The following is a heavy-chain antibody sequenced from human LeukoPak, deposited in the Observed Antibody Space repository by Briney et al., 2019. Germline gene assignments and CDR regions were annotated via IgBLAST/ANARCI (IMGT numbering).Heavy chain of an antibody. V-gene: IGHV3-30*18. Sequence: GGTLRLSCAASGVTFSRYGIHWVRQAPGKGLEWVAVISYDGGIKYYADSVKGRFTISRDNSKNTLYLQMNSLRAEHTAVYYCAKDSVSAADRAFDIWGQGTMVTVSS. CDR1: GVTFSRYG. CDR2: ISYDGGIK. J-gene: IGHJ3*02. D-gene: IGHD6-13*01. CDR3: AKDSVSAADRAFDI.